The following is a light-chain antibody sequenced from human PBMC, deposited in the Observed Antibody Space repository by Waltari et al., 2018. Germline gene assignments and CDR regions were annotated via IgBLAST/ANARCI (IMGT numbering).Light chain of an antibody. V-gene: IGKV3-20*01. CDR1: QTINNNF. CDR3: QQYDGSVLT. Sequence: IVFTQSPDTLSLSPGQRATLSCRASQTINNNFLVWYQQKPGQAPRLIIHGASSRATGFPDRFSGSGSGTDFTLNISSLKPEDSAVYYCQQYDGSVLTFGGGTKVEI. J-gene: IGKJ4*01. CDR2: GAS.